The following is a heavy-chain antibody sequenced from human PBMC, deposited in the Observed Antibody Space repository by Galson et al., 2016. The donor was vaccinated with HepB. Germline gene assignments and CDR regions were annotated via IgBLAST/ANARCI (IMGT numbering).Heavy chain of an antibody. CDR1: GFTFSTYA. J-gene: IGHJ4*01. CDR2: ISGSGAST. V-gene: IGHV3-23*01. Sequence: SLRLSCAASGFTFSTYAMTWVRQAPGKGLEWASSISGSGASTYYADSVKGRFTISRDNSKNTLYLHMNSLRADDTAVYYCAKKDSGSGSYSPLDNWGRGTLVTVSS. D-gene: IGHD3-10*01. CDR3: AKKDSGSGSYSPLDN.